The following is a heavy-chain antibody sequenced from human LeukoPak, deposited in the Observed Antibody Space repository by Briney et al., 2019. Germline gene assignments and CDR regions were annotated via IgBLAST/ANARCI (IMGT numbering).Heavy chain of an antibody. D-gene: IGHD2-2*01. V-gene: IGHV3-74*01. J-gene: IGHJ6*02. CDR3: ARDADSGVVVPAAILNYYYYGMDV. CDR2: INSDGSST. Sequence: GGSLRLSCAASGFTFSSYWMHWVRQAPGKGLVWVSRINSDGSSTSYADSVKGRFTISRDDAKNSLYLQMNSLRAEDTAVYYCARDADSGVVVPAAILNYYYYGMDVWGQGTTVTVSS. CDR1: GFTFSSYW.